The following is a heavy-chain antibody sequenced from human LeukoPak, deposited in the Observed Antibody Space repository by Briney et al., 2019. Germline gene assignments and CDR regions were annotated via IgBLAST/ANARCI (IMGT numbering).Heavy chain of an antibody. CDR3: AVTQGLLYYFDY. Sequence: SETLSLTCTVSGGSISSQTYYWTWIRQPPGKGLEWIGSIYYGRSAYYNPSLKNRVTISVDTSKNQLSLKMNSVTAADTAVYYCAVTQGLLYYFDYWGQGTLVTVSS. J-gene: IGHJ4*02. D-gene: IGHD3-10*01. V-gene: IGHV4-39*07. CDR2: IYYGRSA. CDR1: GGSISSQTYY.